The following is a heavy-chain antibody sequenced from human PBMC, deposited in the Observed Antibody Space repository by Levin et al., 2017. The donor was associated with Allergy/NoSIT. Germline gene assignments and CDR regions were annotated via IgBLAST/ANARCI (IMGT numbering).Heavy chain of an antibody. CDR1: GFTFSTYG. J-gene: IGHJ6*02. CDR2: ITSDASHK. V-gene: IGHV3-30*18. Sequence: GGSLRLSCAASGFTFSTYGIYWVRQAPGKGLEWVALITSDASHKFYADSVKGRFTISRDNSKNTLYLQMNSLIAEDTAVYYCTKGGDMDVWGQGTTVAVSS. CDR3: TKGGDMDV. D-gene: IGHD3-16*01.